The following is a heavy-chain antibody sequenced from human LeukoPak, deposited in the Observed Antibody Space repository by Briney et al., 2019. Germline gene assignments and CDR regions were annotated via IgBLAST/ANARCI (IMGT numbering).Heavy chain of an antibody. D-gene: IGHD3-22*01. CDR3: ARRAGDYSHPYDY. CDR2: IYSGGNT. Sequence: GGSLRLSCAASRFTFSSYGMHWVRQAPGKGLEWVSFIYSGGNTYYADSVKGRFTISRDNSKNTVHLQMNSRRAEDTAMYYCARRAGDYSHPYDYWGQGTLVTVSS. CDR1: RFTFSSYG. J-gene: IGHJ4*02. V-gene: IGHV3-53*01.